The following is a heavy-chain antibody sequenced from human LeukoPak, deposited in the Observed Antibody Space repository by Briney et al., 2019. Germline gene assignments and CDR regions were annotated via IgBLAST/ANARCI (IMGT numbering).Heavy chain of an antibody. CDR2: ISYDGSNK. D-gene: IGHD1-14*01. J-gene: IGHJ4*02. Sequence: GGSLRLSCAASGFTFSSYAMHWVRQAPGKGLEWVAVISYDGSNKYYTDSVKGRFTISRDNSKNTLYLQMNSLRAEDTAVYYCARKPETDSPQGGPHYFDYWGQGTLVTVSS. CDR1: GFTFSSYA. CDR3: ARKPETDSPQGGPHYFDY. V-gene: IGHV3-30*04.